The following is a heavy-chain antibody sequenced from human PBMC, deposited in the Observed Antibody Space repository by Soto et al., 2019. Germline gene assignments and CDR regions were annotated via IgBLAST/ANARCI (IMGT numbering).Heavy chain of an antibody. CDR3: ARTNVQVVTANWFDP. V-gene: IGHV4-59*07. D-gene: IGHD2-21*02. J-gene: IGHJ5*02. CDR1: GCSIRSYY. CDR2: IYYSGST. Sequence: PSDTLSLACTFSGCSIRSYYGSWIRQPPGKGLERIGYIYYSGSTNYNPYLKSRVTISVDTSKNQFSLKLSSVTAADTAVYYCARTNVQVVTANWFDPWGQGHLVTSPQ.